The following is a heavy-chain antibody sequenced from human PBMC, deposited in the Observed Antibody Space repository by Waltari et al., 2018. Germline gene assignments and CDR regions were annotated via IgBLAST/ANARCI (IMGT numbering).Heavy chain of an antibody. V-gene: IGHV1-18*01. CDR2: IRPYNGSA. CDR1: GYTFTNFG. Sequence: QVQLVQSGAEVKKPGASVKVSCKASGYTFTNFGINWVRQAPGQGLEWLGWIRPYNGSADYEQKLQGRVTMTTDTSTKTAFLELRSLRSDDTAVYYCARGGGPRTVVALTFDLWGQGTLVTVSS. J-gene: IGHJ4*02. CDR3: ARGGGPRTVVALTFDL. D-gene: IGHD3-22*01.